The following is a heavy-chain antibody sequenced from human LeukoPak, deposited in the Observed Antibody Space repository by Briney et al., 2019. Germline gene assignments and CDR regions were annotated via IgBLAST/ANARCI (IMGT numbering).Heavy chain of an antibody. V-gene: IGHV2-5*02. CDR3: VHCPPRSSWFH. CDR2: IYWDDDK. CDR1: GFSLSPSGVG. J-gene: IGHJ4*02. Sequence: KESGPTLVKPTQTLTLTCTFSGFSLSPSGVGVGWIRQPPGKALECLALIYWDDDKRYSPSLKSRLTITKDTSKNEVVLTMTSMDPVDTATYYCVHCPPRSSWFHWGQGTLVTVFS. D-gene: IGHD6-13*01.